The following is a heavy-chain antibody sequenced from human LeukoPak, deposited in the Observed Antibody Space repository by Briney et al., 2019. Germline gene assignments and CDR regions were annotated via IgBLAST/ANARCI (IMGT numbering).Heavy chain of an antibody. D-gene: IGHD3-10*01. CDR2: IYYSGST. Sequence: PSETLSLTCTVSGGSISSYYWSWIRQPPGKGLEWIGYIYYSGSTNYNPSLKSRVTISVDTSKNQFSLKLTSVTAADTAVYYCASGESVASVEYWGQGTRVTVSS. CDR3: ASGESVASVEY. CDR1: GGSISSYY. V-gene: IGHV4-59*12. J-gene: IGHJ4*02.